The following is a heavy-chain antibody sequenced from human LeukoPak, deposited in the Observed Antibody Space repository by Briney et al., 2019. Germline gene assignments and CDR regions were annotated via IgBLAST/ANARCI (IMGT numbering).Heavy chain of an antibody. CDR1: GFIFGNYW. V-gene: IGHV3-74*01. CDR2: INNDGSST. CDR3: ARDGISCSGGHCYFAS. D-gene: IGHD2-15*01. Sequence: GGSLRLSCATSGFIFGNYWMHWVRQAPGKGLVWVSRINNDGSSTTYADSVKGRFTISRDNARNTLYLQMNNLGAEDTAVYYCARDGISCSGGHCYFASWGQGTLVTVSS. J-gene: IGHJ4*02.